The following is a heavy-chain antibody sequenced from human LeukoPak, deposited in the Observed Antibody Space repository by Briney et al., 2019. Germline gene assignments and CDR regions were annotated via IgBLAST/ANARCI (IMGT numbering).Heavy chain of an antibody. CDR2: IYYSGHT. J-gene: IGHJ4*02. D-gene: IGHD5-24*01. Sequence: SETLSLTCTVSGGSISGYYWSWIRQPPGKGLEWIGFIYYSGHTNYNPSLNSRVAISIDTSKNQFSLKLNSLTAADTAVYYCARATWNGYMFDYWGQGSLVTVTS. CDR3: ARATWNGYMFDY. CDR1: GGSISGYY. V-gene: IGHV4-59*01.